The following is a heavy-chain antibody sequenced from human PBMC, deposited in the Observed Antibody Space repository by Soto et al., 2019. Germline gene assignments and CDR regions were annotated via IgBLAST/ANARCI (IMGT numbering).Heavy chain of an antibody. J-gene: IGHJ5*02. CDR1: GYTFTSYG. D-gene: IGHD1-26*01. V-gene: IGHV1-18*04. CDR3: AREITESGSYSSWFDP. Sequence: GSVKVSCKASGYTFTSYGISWVRQAPGQGLEWMGWISAYNGKTNYAQKLQGRVTMTTDTSTSTAYMELRSLRSDDTAVYYWAREITESGSYSSWFDPWGQGTLVTVSS. CDR2: ISAYNGKT.